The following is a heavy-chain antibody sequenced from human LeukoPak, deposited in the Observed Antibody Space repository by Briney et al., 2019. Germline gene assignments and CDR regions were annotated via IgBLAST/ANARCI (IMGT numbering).Heavy chain of an antibody. CDR1: GGSISSYY. Sequence: PSETLSLTCTVSGGSISSYYWSWIRQPPGKGLEWIGYIYYSGSTNYNPSLKSRVTISVDTSKNQFSLKLSSMTAADTAVYYCTRILGKDFDYWGQGTLVTVSS. V-gene: IGHV4-59*01. J-gene: IGHJ4*02. CDR2: IYYSGST. CDR3: TRILGKDFDY. D-gene: IGHD4-23*01.